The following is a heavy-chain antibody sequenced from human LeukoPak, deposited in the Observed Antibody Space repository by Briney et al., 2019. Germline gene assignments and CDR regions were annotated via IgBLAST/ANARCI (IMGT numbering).Heavy chain of an antibody. CDR3: ARDRGYSYGGYYYYGMDV. D-gene: IGHD5-18*01. V-gene: IGHV3-66*01. Sequence: PGGSLRLSCAASGFTVSSNYMSWVRQAPGKGLEWVSVIYSGCSTYYADSVKGRFTISRDNSKNTLYLQMNSLRAEDTAVYYCARDRGYSYGGYYYYGMDVWGQGTTVTVSS. CDR2: IYSGCST. CDR1: GFTVSSNY. J-gene: IGHJ6*02.